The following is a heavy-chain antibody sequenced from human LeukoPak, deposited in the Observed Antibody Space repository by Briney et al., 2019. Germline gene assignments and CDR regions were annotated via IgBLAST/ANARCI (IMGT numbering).Heavy chain of an antibody. CDR3: ARGARYYYDSSGYYTDY. CDR1: GGSISSYY. CDR2: INHSGST. Sequence: PSQTLSLTCTVSGGSISSYYWSWIRQPAGKGLEWIGEINHSGSTNYNPSLKSRVTISVDTSKNQFSLKLSSVTAADTAVYYCARGARYYYDSSGYYTDYWGQGTLVTVSS. D-gene: IGHD3-22*01. V-gene: IGHV4-34*01. J-gene: IGHJ4*02.